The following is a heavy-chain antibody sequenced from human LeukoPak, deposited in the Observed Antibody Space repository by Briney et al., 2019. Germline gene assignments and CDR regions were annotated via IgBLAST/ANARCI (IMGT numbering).Heavy chain of an antibody. CDR2: INSDGSST. Sequence: GGSLRLSCAASGFTFSSYAMHWVRQAPGKGLVWVSRINSDGSSTSYADSVKGRFTISRDNAKNTLYLQMNSLRAEDTAVYYCARGGILTGYYFGGFDYWGQGTPVTVSS. V-gene: IGHV3-74*01. D-gene: IGHD3-9*01. CDR3: ARGGILTGYYFGGFDY. J-gene: IGHJ4*02. CDR1: GFTFSSYA.